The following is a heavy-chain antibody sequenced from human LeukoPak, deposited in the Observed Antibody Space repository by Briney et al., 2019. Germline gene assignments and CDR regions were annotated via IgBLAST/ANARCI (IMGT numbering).Heavy chain of an antibody. CDR1: GGTFSSYA. V-gene: IGHV1-8*02. CDR3: ARGPRPREYSSGWYGY. J-gene: IGHJ4*02. CDR2: INPNSGHT. D-gene: IGHD6-19*01. Sequence: ASVKVSCKASGGTFSSYAISWVRQAPGQGLEWMGWINPNSGHTGYAQKFQGRVTMTRNTSISTAYMELSSLRSEDTAVYCCARGPRPREYSSGWYGYWGQGTLVTVSS.